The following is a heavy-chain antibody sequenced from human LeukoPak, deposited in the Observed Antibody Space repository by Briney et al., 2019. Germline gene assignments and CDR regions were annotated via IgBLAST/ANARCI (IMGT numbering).Heavy chain of an antibody. D-gene: IGHD6-13*01. CDR3: AKIPVYSSSWVNY. CDR2: ISSSSSYI. CDR1: GFTFSSYA. Sequence: GGSLRLSCAASGFTFSSYAMSWVRQAPGKGLEWVSSISSSSSYIYYADSVKGRFTISRDNSKNTLYLQMNSLRAEDTAVYYCAKIPVYSSSWVNYWGQGTLVTVSS. J-gene: IGHJ4*02. V-gene: IGHV3-23*01.